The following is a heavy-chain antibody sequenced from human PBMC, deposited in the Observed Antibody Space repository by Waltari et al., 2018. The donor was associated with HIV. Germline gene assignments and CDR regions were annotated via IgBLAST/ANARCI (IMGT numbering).Heavy chain of an antibody. V-gene: IGHV3-9*01. CDR2: ISWNSRSV. J-gene: IGHJ4*02. CDR1: GFTFDDYA. D-gene: IGHD3-9*01. CDR3: AKEDGPFGDILTGHFAFDY. Sequence: EVQLVESGGGLVQPGRSLRLSCAASGFTFDDYAIPWVRQAPGKGLEWVSCISWNSRSVAYAASVNGRFSVSRDNAKTSVSLQIHSLRTEDTALYYCAKEDGPFGDILTGHFAFDYWGQGVLVTVSS.